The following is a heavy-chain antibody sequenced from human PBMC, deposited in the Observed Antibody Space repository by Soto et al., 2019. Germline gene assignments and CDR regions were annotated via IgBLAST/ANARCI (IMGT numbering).Heavy chain of an antibody. Sequence: SVKVSCKASGGTFSSYAISWVRQAPGQGLEWMGGIIPIFGTANYAQKFQGRVTITADESTRTAYMELSSLRSEDTAVYYCARGTSTTHAFDSWGQGTMVTVSS. V-gene: IGHV1-69*13. CDR2: IIPIFGTA. D-gene: IGHD1-7*01. CDR1: GGTFSSYA. CDR3: ARGTSTTHAFDS. J-gene: IGHJ3*02.